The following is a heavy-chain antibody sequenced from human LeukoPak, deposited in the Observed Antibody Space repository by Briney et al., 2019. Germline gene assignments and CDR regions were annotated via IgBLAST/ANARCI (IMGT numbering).Heavy chain of an antibody. CDR1: GGSISSGGHY. D-gene: IGHD3-3*01. CDR3: ARLLRGGGVVPRSNWFDP. CDR2: IYSTGST. J-gene: IGHJ5*02. V-gene: IGHV4-61*02. Sequence: PSQTLSLTCTVSGGSISSGGHYWSWIRQPAGKGLEYLGRIYSTGSTNYNPSLKSRVTISVDTSKNQFSLKLSSVTAADTAVYYCARLLRGGGVVPRSNWFDPWGQGTLVTVSS.